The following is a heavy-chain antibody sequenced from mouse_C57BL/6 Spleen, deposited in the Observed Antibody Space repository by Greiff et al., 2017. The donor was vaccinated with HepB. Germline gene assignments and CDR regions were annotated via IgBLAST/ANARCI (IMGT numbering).Heavy chain of an antibody. CDR2: IDPENGDT. CDR3: TRAHSNYWYFDV. J-gene: IGHJ1*03. Sequence: VQLQQSGAELVRPGASVKLSCTASGFNIKDDYMHWVKQRPEQGLEWIGWIDPENGDTEYASKFQGKATITADTSSNTAYRQLSSLTSEDTAVYYCTRAHSNYWYFDVWGTGTTVTVSS. V-gene: IGHV14-4*01. D-gene: IGHD2-5*01. CDR1: GFNIKDDY.